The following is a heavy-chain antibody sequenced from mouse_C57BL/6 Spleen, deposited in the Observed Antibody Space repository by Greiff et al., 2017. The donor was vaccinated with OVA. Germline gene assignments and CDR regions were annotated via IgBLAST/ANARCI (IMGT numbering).Heavy chain of an antibody. V-gene: IGHV1-50*01. J-gene: IGHJ1*03. CDR1: GYTFTSYW. CDR3: ARSNYDGYYGYFDV. CDR2: IDPSDSYT. Sequence: QVQLQQPGAELVKPGASVKLSCKASGYTFTSYWMQWVKQRPGPGLEWIGEIDPSDSYTNYNQKFKGKATLTVDTSSSTAYMQLSSLTSEDSAVYYCARSNYDGYYGYFDVWGTGTTVTVSS. D-gene: IGHD2-3*01.